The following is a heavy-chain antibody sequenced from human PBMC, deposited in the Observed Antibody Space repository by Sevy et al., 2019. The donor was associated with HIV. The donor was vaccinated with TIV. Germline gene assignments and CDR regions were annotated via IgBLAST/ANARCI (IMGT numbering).Heavy chain of an antibody. V-gene: IGHV3-11*01. Sequence: GGSRLSCAASGFILSDYYMSWIRQAPGKGLEWLSYISDSDDSIYYADSVKGRFTISWDKTKNSLYLQMNSLRAEDTAVYYCARDHVKDGDLGDYYYFAMDVWGQGTTVTVSS. CDR1: GFILSDYY. J-gene: IGHJ6*02. CDR2: ISDSDDSI. D-gene: IGHD4-17*01. CDR3: ARDHVKDGDLGDYYYFAMDV.